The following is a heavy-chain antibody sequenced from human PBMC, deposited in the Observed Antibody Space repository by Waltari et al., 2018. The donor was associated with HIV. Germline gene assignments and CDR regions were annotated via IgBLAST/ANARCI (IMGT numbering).Heavy chain of an antibody. CDR1: GRSISSCSYY. V-gene: IGHV4-39*01. J-gene: IGHJ5*01. Sequence: QLLLQESGPGLVRPSQTLSLTCTATGRSISSCSYYWACVGPPPGNALEWIVSTMYSRITYNNPSLKSRVAISVDTSRNQFSLNLTSVTAADTALYYCARHDGTSYYFGSDMNPRPFSFWFASWGQGILVTVSS. CDR2: TMYSRIT. CDR3: ARHDGTSYYFGSDMNPRPFSFWFAS. D-gene: IGHD3-10*01.